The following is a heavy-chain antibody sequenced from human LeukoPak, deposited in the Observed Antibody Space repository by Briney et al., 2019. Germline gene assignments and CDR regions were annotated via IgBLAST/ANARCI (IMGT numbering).Heavy chain of an antibody. CDR2: INEDGSDK. J-gene: IGHJ4*02. D-gene: IGHD4-17*01. CDR3: ARHGQSRFDY. CDR1: GFTFNSRW. Sequence: GGSLRLSCAASGFTFNSRWMGWVRRAPGKGLEWVANINEDGSDKYHMESVRGRFTISRDNARRSVFLQMNNLRVEDTALYYCARHGQSRFDYWGQGIMVTVSS. V-gene: IGHV3-7*03.